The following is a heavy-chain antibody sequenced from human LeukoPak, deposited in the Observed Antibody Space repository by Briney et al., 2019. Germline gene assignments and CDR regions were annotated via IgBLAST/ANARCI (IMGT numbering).Heavy chain of an antibody. CDR1: GGTFSSYA. J-gene: IGHJ4*02. Sequence: ASVKVSCKASGGTFSSYALSWVRQAPGQGLEWMGRIIPIFGTANYAQKFQGRVAITTDESTSTAYMELSSLRSEDTAVYYCARDYYDSSGYKDYWGQGTLVTVSS. V-gene: IGHV1-69*05. D-gene: IGHD3-22*01. CDR2: IIPIFGTA. CDR3: ARDYYDSSGYKDY.